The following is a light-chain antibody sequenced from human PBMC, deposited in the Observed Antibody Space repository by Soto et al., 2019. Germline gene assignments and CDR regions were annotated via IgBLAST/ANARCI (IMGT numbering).Light chain of an antibody. CDR2: DVI. CDR1: SSDVGGYDY. V-gene: IGLV2-14*01. J-gene: IGLJ1*01. CDR3: SSYTRSSISV. Sequence: QSALTQPASVSVAPGQSITISCTGTSSDVGGYDYVSWYQQHPGKAPTLLIYDVINRPSGVSFRFSGSKSGTTASLTISGLQAEDEAEYYCSSYTRSSISVFGTGTKVTVL.